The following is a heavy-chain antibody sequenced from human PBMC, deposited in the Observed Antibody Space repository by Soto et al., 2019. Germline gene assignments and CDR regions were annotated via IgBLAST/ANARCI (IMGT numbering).Heavy chain of an antibody. D-gene: IGHD3-10*01. Sequence: QVLLVESGGGVVQPGTSLRLSCAASGFTIGSYGMHWVRQAPGKGLEWVAGLWYDGDDKYYGDSVKGRLTISRDNSRNTLYLQMNSLRAEATAVYYCVRGPYYGLYYFDSWGQGTLVTVSS. CDR3: VRGPYYGLYYFDS. CDR1: GFTIGSYG. V-gene: IGHV3-33*01. CDR2: LWYDGDDK. J-gene: IGHJ4*02.